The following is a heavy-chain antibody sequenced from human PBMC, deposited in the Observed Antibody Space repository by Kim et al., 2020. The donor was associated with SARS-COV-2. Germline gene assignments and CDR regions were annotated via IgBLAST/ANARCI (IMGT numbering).Heavy chain of an antibody. J-gene: IGHJ1*01. CDR3: MREERRLTRVR. CDR1: GFTFTGYA. Sequence: GGSLRLSCTTSGFTFTGYAMSWVRQAPGKGLEWVASIDGGDGTTYYVDSVKGRFTISRDNSKNSLYLQMNSLRADDTAVYYCMREERRLTRVRWGQGTVV. V-gene: IGHV3-23*01. CDR2: IDGGDGTT. D-gene: IGHD3-10*01.